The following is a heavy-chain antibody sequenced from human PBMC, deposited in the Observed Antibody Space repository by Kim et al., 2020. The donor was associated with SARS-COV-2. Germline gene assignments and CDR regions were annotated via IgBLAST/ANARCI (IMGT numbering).Heavy chain of an antibody. Sequence: SETLSLTCAVYGGSFSGYYWSWIRQPPGKGLEWIGEINHSGSTNYNPSLKSRVTISVDTSKNQFSLKLSSVTAADTAVYYCARGWRFVTFGYTGRYYFDYWGQGTLVTVSS. CDR3: ARGWRFVTFGYTGRYYFDY. D-gene: IGHD5-12*01. CDR2: INHSGST. V-gene: IGHV4-34*01. J-gene: IGHJ4*02. CDR1: GGSFSGYY.